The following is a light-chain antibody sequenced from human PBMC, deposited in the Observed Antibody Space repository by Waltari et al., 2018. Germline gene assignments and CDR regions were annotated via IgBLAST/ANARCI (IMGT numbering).Light chain of an antibody. V-gene: IGKV1-27*01. CDR1: QDISNS. Sequence: DIVMTQSPDSLSASVGDRVTITCRASQDISNSLAWYQRKPGKVPNLLIYSASTLQSGVSSRFSGSGSGTDFTLTITRLQPEDVATYYCQKYNSAPWTFGQGTKVEIK. J-gene: IGKJ1*01. CDR3: QKYNSAPWT. CDR2: SAS.